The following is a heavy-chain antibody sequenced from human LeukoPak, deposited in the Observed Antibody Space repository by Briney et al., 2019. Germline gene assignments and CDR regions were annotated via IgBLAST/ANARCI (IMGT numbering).Heavy chain of an antibody. CDR2: VFSSGTT. Sequence: SETLSLTCTVSGGSISSYYWSWIRRPAGKGLEWMGRVFSSGTTNYNPSLKSRVTMSIDTSKNRFSLKLTSITAADTAVYYCARDSSGYLESFDHWGQGTLVTVSS. J-gene: IGHJ4*02. D-gene: IGHD6-25*01. CDR3: ARDSSGYLESFDH. CDR1: GGSISSYY. V-gene: IGHV4-4*07.